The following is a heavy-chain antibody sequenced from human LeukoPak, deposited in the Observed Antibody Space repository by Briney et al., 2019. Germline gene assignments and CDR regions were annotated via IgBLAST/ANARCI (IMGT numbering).Heavy chain of an antibody. CDR2: ISYDGSNK. Sequence: PGGSLRLSCAASGFTFSSYAKHWVRQAPGKGLEWVAVISYDGSNKYYADSVKGRFTISRDNSKNTLYLQMNSLRAEDTAVYYCARVSYYDSSGYRALNHWGQGTLVTVSS. J-gene: IGHJ5*02. CDR3: ARVSYYDSSGYRALNH. D-gene: IGHD3-22*01. CDR1: GFTFSSYA. V-gene: IGHV3-30-3*01.